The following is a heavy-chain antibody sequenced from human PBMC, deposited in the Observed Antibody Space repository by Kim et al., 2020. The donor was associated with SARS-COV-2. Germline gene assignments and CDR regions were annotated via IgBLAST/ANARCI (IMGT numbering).Heavy chain of an antibody. CDR2: ISYDGSNQ. V-gene: IGHV3-30*03. CDR3: ATLVKGIAAAGTLYFDS. D-gene: IGHD6-13*01. Sequence: GGSLRLSCAASGFTFSNYGMHWVRQAPGKGLEWVGVISYDGSNQYYADSVKGRFTISRDNPKSTLYLQMNSLRAEDTAVYYCATLVKGIAAAGTLYFDSWGQRSPVTVSS. CDR1: GFTFSNYG. J-gene: IGHJ4*02.